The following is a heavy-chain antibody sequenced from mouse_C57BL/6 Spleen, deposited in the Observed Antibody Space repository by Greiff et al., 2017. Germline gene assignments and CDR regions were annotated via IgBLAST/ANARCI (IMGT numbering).Heavy chain of an antibody. CDR1: GITFSSHC. Sequence: DVMPVEFGGDLVKPGGFLKLPWAAPGITFSSHCLFWVRQTPDQRLEWVATISSGGSYTYYPDSVKGRFTISRDNAMNTLYLQMSSLKSEDTAMYYCARQGDCGSSYYFDDWGQGTTLTVSS. J-gene: IGHJ2*01. CDR3: ARQGDCGSSYYFDD. CDR2: ISSGGSYT. D-gene: IGHD1-1*01. V-gene: IGHV5-6*02.